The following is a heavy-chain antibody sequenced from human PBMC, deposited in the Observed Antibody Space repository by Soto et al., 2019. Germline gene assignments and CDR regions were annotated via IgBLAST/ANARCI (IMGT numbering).Heavy chain of an antibody. CDR3: ARITVTPNYYYMDV. D-gene: IGHD4-17*01. Sequence: PSETLSLTCTVSGGSISSYYWSWIRQPPGKGLEWIGYIYYSGSTNYNPSLKSRVTISVDTSKKQFSLKLSSVTAADTAVYYCARITVTPNYYYMDVWGKGTTVTVSS. J-gene: IGHJ6*03. CDR2: IYYSGST. CDR1: GGSISSYY. V-gene: IGHV4-59*01.